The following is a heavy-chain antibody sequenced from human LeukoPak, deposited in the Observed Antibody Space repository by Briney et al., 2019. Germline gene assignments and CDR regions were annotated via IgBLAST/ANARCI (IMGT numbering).Heavy chain of an antibody. CDR2: ISSSSSTI. CDR1: GFTFSSYD. J-gene: IGHJ4*02. Sequence: PGGSLRLSCAASGFTFSSYDMNWVRQAPGKGLEWISYISSSSSTIDYADSVKGRFTISRDNAKNSLYLQMNSLRAEDTAVYYCAKTLGYDSSGYYTGGPDYWGQGTLVTVSS. V-gene: IGHV3-48*01. CDR3: AKTLGYDSSGYYTGGPDY. D-gene: IGHD3-22*01.